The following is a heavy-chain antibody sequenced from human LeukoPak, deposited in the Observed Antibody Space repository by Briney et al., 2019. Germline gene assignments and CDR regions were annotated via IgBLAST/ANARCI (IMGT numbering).Heavy chain of an antibody. Sequence: GESLKISCNGSGYXFATYFICWVRQVPGKGLGWMGMIYPGDADTRYSPSFQGQVTISADKSISTAYLQWSSLKASDTAIYFCARLGLMRYCSGGNCHPDYWGQGTLVTVSS. CDR3: ARLGLMRYCSGGNCHPDY. V-gene: IGHV5-51*01. J-gene: IGHJ4*02. D-gene: IGHD2-15*01. CDR2: IYPGDADT. CDR1: GYXFATYF.